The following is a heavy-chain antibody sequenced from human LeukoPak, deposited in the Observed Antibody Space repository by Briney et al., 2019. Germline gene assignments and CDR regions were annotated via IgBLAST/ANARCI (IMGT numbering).Heavy chain of an antibody. D-gene: IGHD4-17*01. CDR3: ARLRRDAFDI. CDR2: ICYSGST. CDR1: GGSISSGGYY. Sequence: PSETLSLTCTVSGGSISSGGYYWSWIRQHPGKGLEWIGYICYSGSTYYNPSLKSRVTISVDTSKNQFSLKLSSVTAADTAVYYCARLRRDAFDIWGQGTMVTVSS. V-gene: IGHV4-31*03. J-gene: IGHJ3*02.